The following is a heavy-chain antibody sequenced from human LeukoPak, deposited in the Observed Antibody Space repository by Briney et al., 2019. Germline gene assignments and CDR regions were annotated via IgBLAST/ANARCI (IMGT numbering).Heavy chain of an antibody. CDR2: ISNDGSEK. CDR1: GFSFSTYG. D-gene: IGHD4-17*01. Sequence: GGSLRLSCVGSGFSFSTYGIYWVRQAPGKGLEWVTVISNDGSEKYSADSVKGRFTISRDNSKNTVYLQMNSLRPDDTAVYYCAKEGRYGEYLHYWGQGTVVTVSS. V-gene: IGHV3-30*18. J-gene: IGHJ4*02. CDR3: AKEGRYGEYLHY.